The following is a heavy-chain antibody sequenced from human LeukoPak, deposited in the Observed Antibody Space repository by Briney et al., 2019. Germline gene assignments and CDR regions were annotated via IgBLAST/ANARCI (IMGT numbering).Heavy chain of an antibody. V-gene: IGHV4-39*01. Sequence: PSETLSLTCTVSGGSISSSSYYWGWIRQPPGKGLEGIGNIFYSGSTYYNPSLKSRVTISVDTSKNQFSLKLNSVTAADTAVYYCARLWFGAYYFDYWGQGTLVTVSS. CDR3: ARLWFGAYYFDY. J-gene: IGHJ4*02. D-gene: IGHD3-10*01. CDR1: GGSISSSSYY. CDR2: IFYSGST.